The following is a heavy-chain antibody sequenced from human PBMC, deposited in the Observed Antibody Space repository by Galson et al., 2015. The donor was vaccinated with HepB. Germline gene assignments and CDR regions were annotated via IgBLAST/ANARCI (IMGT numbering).Heavy chain of an antibody. V-gene: IGHV3-15*07. CDR1: GFTFSNAW. D-gene: IGHD1-26*01. Sequence: SLRLSCAASGFTFSNAWMNWVRQAPGKGLEWVGRIKSKTDGGTTDYAAPVKGRFTISRDDSKNTLYLQMDSLKTEDTAVYYCTTKWELLRREGDYWGQGTLVTVSS. CDR3: TTKWELLRREGDY. J-gene: IGHJ4*02. CDR2: IKSKTDGGTT.